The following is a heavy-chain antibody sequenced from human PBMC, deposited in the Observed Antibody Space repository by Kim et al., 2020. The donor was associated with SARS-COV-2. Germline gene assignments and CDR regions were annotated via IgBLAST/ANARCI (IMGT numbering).Heavy chain of an antibody. D-gene: IGHD3-10*01. V-gene: IGHV3-23*01. CDR3: AKYYYGSGSYLNWFDP. J-gene: IGHJ5*02. Sequence: GKGPFTISRDKSKHTLYLQMNSLRAEDTAVYYCAKYYYGSGSYLNWFDPWGQGTLVTVSS.